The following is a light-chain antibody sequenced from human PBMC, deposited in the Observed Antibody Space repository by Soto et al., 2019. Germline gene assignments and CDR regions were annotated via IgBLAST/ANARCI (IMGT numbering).Light chain of an antibody. CDR3: CSYTTTNTVV. V-gene: IGLV2-14*01. CDR2: EVN. Sequence: QSALTQPASVSGSPGQSITISCTGTSSDIGGSDFVSWYQQHPGKAPKLVMSEVNNRPSGVSSRFSGSKSGNTASLTISGLQAEDEADYYCCSYTTTNTVVFGGGTKLTVL. CDR1: SSDIGGSDF. J-gene: IGLJ2*01.